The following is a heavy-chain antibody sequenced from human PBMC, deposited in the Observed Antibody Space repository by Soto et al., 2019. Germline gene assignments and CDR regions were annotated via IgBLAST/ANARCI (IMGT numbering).Heavy chain of an antibody. CDR2: IYYSGST. J-gene: IGHJ6*02. D-gene: IGHD3-3*01. CDR1: GGSISSGGYY. Sequence: KPSETLSLTCTVSGGSISSGGYYWSWIRQHPGKGLEWIGYIYYSGSTYYNPSLKSRVTISVDTSKNQFSLKLSSVTAADTAVYYCARDRQYYDFWSGYYDYYYYGMDVWGQGTTVTVSS. CDR3: ARDRQYYDFWSGYYDYYYYGMDV. V-gene: IGHV4-31*03.